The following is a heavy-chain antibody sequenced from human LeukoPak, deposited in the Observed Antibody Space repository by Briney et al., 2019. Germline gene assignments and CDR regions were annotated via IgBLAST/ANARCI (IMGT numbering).Heavy chain of an antibody. V-gene: IGHV3-43*02. D-gene: IGHD6-19*01. CDR2: ISGDGGST. CDR3: ARDSDSSGWYDY. CDR1: GLIFDDYA. Sequence: GGSLRLSCAAPGLIFDDYAIHWVRQAPGKGLEWVSLISGDGGSTFYADSVRGRFTISRDNSKNSLYLQMSSLRSEDTAFYFCARDSDSSGWYDYWGQGTLVTVSS. J-gene: IGHJ4*02.